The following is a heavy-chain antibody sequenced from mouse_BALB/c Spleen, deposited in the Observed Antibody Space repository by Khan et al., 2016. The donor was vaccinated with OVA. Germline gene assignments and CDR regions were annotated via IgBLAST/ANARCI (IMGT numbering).Heavy chain of an antibody. CDR1: GYTFTTYW. CDR3: TRDRIDY. Sequence: VQVEESGAERAKPGASVKMSCKASGYTFTTYWMHWVKQRPGQGLEWIGYINPTSGYTDYNEKFKDRATLSADKSSSTAYMQLSSLTSEDSAVYYSTRDRIDYWGQGTTLTVSS. J-gene: IGHJ2*01. CDR2: INPTSGYT. V-gene: IGHV1-7*01.